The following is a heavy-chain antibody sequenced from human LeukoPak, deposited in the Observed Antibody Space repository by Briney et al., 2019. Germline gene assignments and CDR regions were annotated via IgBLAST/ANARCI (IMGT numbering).Heavy chain of an antibody. J-gene: IGHJ4*02. CDR2: IKEDGGEK. D-gene: IGHD3-10*01. Sequence: GGSLRLSCAASGFTFSSYWMTWVRQAPGKGLEWVANIKEDGGEKYYVDSVKGRSTISRDNAKKSLYLQMNSLRAEDTAVYHCARYYGSGNFDYWGQGNLVTVSS. CDR1: GFTFSSYW. V-gene: IGHV3-7*04. CDR3: ARYYGSGNFDY.